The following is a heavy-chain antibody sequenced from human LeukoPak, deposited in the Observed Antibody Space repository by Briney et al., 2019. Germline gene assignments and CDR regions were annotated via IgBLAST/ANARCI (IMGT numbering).Heavy chain of an antibody. CDR2: INPNSGGS. Sequence: ASVKVSCKASGYTFTCYYMHWVRQAPGQGLEWMGWINPNSGGSNYAQKFQGRVAMTSDTSISTAYMELSRLRSDDTAVYYCARIYSGQMTHIDYWGQGTLVTVSS. V-gene: IGHV1-2*02. CDR3: ARIYSGQMTHIDY. J-gene: IGHJ4*02. D-gene: IGHD1-26*01. CDR1: GYTFTCYY.